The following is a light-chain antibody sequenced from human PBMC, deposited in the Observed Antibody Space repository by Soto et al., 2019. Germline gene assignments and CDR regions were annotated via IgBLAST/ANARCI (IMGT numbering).Light chain of an antibody. CDR3: QQSYSTPPWT. CDR1: QSIVTY. CDR2: AAS. V-gene: IGKV1-39*01. Sequence: DNHLTPSPSSLSASAGDRVTITCRASQSIVTYLNWYLQKPGKAPKLLIYAASNLQSGVPSSCSGSGCGTDFTLTISSLQPEDFATYFCQQSYSTPPWTFGQGTKVDI. J-gene: IGKJ1*01.